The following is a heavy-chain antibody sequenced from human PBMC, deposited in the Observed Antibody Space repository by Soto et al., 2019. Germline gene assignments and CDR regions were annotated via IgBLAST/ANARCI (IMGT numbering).Heavy chain of an antibody. Sequence: GESLKISCKGSGYSFTSYWIGWVRQMPGKGLEWMGIIYPGDSDTRYSPSFQGQVTISADKSISTAYLQWSSLKASDTAMYYCARHAYGSGSYGYYYGMDVWGQGTTVTVSS. CDR3: ARHAYGSGSYGYYYGMDV. V-gene: IGHV5-51*01. CDR1: GYSFTSYW. CDR2: IYPGDSDT. D-gene: IGHD3-10*01. J-gene: IGHJ6*02.